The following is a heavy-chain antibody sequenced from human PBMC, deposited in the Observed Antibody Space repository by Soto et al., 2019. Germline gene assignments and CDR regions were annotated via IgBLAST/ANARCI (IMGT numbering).Heavy chain of an antibody. CDR2: ISYDGSNK. Sequence: LRLSCAASGFTFSSYGMHWVRQAPGKGLEWVAVISYDGSNKYYADSVKGRFTISRDNSKNTLYLQMNSLRAEDTAVYYCARGRRPDQYYYYYYMDVWGKGTTVTVSS. V-gene: IGHV3-30*03. CDR3: ARGRRPDQYYYYYYMDV. J-gene: IGHJ6*03. CDR1: GFTFSSYG.